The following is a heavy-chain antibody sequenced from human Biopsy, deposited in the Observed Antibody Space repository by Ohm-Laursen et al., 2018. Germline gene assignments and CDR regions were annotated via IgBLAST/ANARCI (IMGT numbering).Heavy chain of an antibody. Sequence: SETLSLTCVVSRDSISNYYWAWLRQPPGKGLEWIGSIYNTETTFYNPSLKSRVTISVDTSTNQFSLKVSSVTAADTALYFCARHPTGFWFDPWGHGTLVTVSS. CDR1: RDSISNYY. J-gene: IGHJ5*02. CDR3: ARHPTGFWFDP. V-gene: IGHV4-39*01. CDR2: IYNTETT.